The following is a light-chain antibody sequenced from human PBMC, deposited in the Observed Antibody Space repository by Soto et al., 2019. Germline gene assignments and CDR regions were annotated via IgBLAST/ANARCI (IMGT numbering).Light chain of an antibody. CDR3: QQYNSYPWT. V-gene: IGKV1-5*03. CDR1: QTISTW. J-gene: IGKJ1*01. CDR2: KAS. Sequence: DTQMTQSPSTLSASIGDRVTITCRASQTISTWLAWYQQKPGKAPMLLIYKASSLQTGVPSRFSGSGSGTEFTLTISSLQPDDAATYYCQQYNSYPWTFGQWTKVEIK.